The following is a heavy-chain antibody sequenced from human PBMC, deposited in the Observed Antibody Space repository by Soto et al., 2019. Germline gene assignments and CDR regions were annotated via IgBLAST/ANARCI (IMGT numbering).Heavy chain of an antibody. CDR2: IYYSGST. V-gene: IGHV4-31*03. Sequence: PSETLSLTCTVSGGSISSGGYHWNWIRQHPGKGLEWIGNIYYSGSTYYNPSLKRRVTISVDTSKNEFSLKLSSVTAADTAVYYCARHSSGTSFDPWGQGTLVTVSS. D-gene: IGHD3-10*01. CDR3: ARHSSGTSFDP. J-gene: IGHJ5*02. CDR1: GGSISSGGYH.